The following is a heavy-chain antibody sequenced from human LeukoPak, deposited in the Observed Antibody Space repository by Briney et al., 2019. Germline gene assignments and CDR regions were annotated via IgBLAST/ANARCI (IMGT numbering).Heavy chain of an antibody. Sequence: SETLSLTCAVYGGSFSGYYWSWIRQPPGKGLEWIGYIYYSGSTNYNPSLKSRVTISVKTSKNQFSLKLSSVTAADTAVYYCARQVVVVTAILNGPVDYWGQGTLVTVSS. J-gene: IGHJ4*02. D-gene: IGHD2-21*02. CDR3: ARQVVVVTAILNGPVDY. CDR1: GGSFSGYY. CDR2: IYYSGST. V-gene: IGHV4-59*08.